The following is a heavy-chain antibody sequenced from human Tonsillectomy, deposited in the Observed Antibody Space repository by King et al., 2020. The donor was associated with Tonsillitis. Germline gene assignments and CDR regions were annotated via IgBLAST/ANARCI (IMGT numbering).Heavy chain of an antibody. D-gene: IGHD3-22*01. CDR3: ARRMLYYDTSDDAFDI. J-gene: IGHJ3*02. V-gene: IGHV5-51*01. Sequence: QLVQSGAEVKKPGESLKISCKGSGYSFTSYWIGWVRQMPGKGLEWMGIIYPGDSDTRYSPSFQGQVTISADKSISTAYLQWSSLKASDTAMFYCARRMLYYDTSDDAFDIWGQGTVVTVSS. CDR2: IYPGDSDT. CDR1: GYSFTSYW.